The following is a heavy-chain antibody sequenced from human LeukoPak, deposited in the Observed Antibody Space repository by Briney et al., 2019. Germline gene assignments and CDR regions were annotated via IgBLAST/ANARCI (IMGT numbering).Heavy chain of an antibody. D-gene: IGHD3-22*01. CDR1: GGSISSYY. V-gene: IGHV4-4*07. CDR2: IYTSGST. CDR3: ARNYLRSYYDNWFDP. J-gene: IGHJ5*02. Sequence: SETLSLTCTVSGGSISSYYWSWIRQPAGKGLEWIGRIYTSGSTNYNPSLKSRVTMSVDTSKNQFSLKLSSVTAADTAVYYCARNYLRSYYDNWFDPWGQGTLVTVSS.